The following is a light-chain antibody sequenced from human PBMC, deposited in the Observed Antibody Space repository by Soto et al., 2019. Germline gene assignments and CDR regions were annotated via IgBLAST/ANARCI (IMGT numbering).Light chain of an antibody. CDR3: QQRSNWPST. V-gene: IGKV3-15*01. CDR2: GAS. CDR1: QSVSTN. J-gene: IGKJ4*01. Sequence: EIVMTQSPATLSVSPGERATLSCRASQSVSTNLAWYQQKPGQSPRLLIYGASTRATGIPARFSGSGSETEFTLTISSLQSEDFAVYYCQQRSNWPSTFGGGTKVEIK.